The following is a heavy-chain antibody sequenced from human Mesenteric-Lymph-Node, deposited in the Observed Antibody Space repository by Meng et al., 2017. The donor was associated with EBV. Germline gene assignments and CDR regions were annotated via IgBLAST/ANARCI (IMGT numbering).Heavy chain of an antibody. CDR1: GYSITSYT. Sequence: QLQRGESRAEVKKSGASAQTSCNASGYSITSYTMNWGRQAPGERLEWIGWVNASSGNTKYSQNFQRAVTITSDTYARSSNMEMRSLSSEDXTVYXCASSALGASYTAFDSWGQGSLVTVSS. V-gene: IGHV1-3*01. J-gene: IGHJ4*02. CDR3: ASSALGASYTAFDS. CDR2: VNASSGNT. D-gene: IGHD1-26*01.